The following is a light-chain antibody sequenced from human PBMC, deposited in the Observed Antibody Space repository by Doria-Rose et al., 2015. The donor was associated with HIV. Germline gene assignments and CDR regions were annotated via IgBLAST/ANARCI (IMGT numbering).Light chain of an antibody. CDR3: QQYYSTPPT. Sequence: DIQVTQSPYSLSASLGDRVTITCRASQGISDSLAWYQQKPGKAPKLLLYTASRLESDVPSRFSGSGSGTDYTLTISSLQPEDFATYYCQQYYSTPPTFGQGTKVEIK. CDR1: QGISDS. J-gene: IGKJ1*01. CDR2: TAS. V-gene: IGKV1-NL1*01.